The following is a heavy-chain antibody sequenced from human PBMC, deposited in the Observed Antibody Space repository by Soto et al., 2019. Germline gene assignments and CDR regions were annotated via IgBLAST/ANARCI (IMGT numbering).Heavy chain of an antibody. CDR2: IIPIFGTA. CDR3: ARDKRIVVVPAAIPGGWFDP. Sequence: QVQLVQSGAEVKKPGSSVKVSCKASGGTFSSYAISWVRQAPGQGLEWMGGIIPIFGTANYAQEFQGRVTIAADESTSIAYMELSSLRSEDTAVYYCARDKRIVVVPAAIPGGWFDPWGQGTLVTVSS. D-gene: IGHD2-2*02. CDR1: GGTFSSYA. J-gene: IGHJ5*02. V-gene: IGHV1-69*01.